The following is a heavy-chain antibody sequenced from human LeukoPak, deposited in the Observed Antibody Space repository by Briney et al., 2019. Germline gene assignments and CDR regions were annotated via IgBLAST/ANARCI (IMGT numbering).Heavy chain of an antibody. D-gene: IGHD1-1*01. CDR1: GFTFSSYA. V-gene: IGHV3-23*01. CDR3: AKGGQMMVEVARRGAFDI. CDR2: ISYSGGTT. Sequence: GGSLRLSCAASGFTFSSYAMSWVRQAPGKGLEWVSGISYSGGTTYYADSVKGRFTISRDNSKNTPYLQMNSLRAEDTAVYYCAKGGQMMVEVARRGAFDIWGQGTMVTVSS. J-gene: IGHJ3*02.